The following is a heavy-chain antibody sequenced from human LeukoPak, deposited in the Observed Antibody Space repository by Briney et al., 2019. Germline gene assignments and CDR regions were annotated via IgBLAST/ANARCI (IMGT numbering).Heavy chain of an antibody. D-gene: IGHD3-22*01. CDR3: ARGAPYYYDSSGYLRDY. Sequence: SVKVSCKASGGTFSSYAISWVRQAPGQGLEWMGGIIPIFGTANYAQKFQGRVTITADESTSTAYMELSSLRSEDTAVYYCARGAPYYYDSSGYLRDYWGQGTLVTVSS. J-gene: IGHJ4*02. CDR1: GGTFSSYA. CDR2: IIPIFGTA. V-gene: IGHV1-69*13.